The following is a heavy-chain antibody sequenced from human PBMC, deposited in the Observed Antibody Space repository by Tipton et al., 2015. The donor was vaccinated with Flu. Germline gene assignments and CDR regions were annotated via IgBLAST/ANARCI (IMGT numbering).Heavy chain of an antibody. V-gene: IGHV4-61*02. CDR3: ARDVYYYDSSGSYSVFFDD. Sequence: TLSLTCTVSGGSISSGNYAWSWIRQPAGKGLEWMGRIYTSGSTNYNPSLKSRVTISVDTSKNQFSLKLSSVTAADTAVYYCARDVYYYDSSGSYSVFFDDWGQGTLVTVSS. CDR2: IYTSGST. J-gene: IGHJ4*02. D-gene: IGHD3-22*01. CDR1: GGSISSGNYA.